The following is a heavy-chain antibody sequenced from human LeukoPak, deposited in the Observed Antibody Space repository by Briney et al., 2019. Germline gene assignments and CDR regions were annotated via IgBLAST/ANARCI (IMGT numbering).Heavy chain of an antibody. Sequence: GRSLRLSRAASGFTFSSFSMHWVRQAPGKGLEWVALTWNDGSNKYYADSERGRFTISRDNSKNTLYLQMNSLGGEDTAVYYCARDRGYNYSHPFDYWGQGTLVSVSS. D-gene: IGHD5-18*01. CDR1: GFTFSSFS. CDR3: ARDRGYNYSHPFDY. CDR2: TWNDGSNK. V-gene: IGHV3-33*01. J-gene: IGHJ4*02.